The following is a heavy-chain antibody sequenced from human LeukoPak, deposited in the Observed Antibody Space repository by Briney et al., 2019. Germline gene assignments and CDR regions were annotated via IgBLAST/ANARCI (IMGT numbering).Heavy chain of an antibody. Sequence: GGSLILSCAASGFTFSSFNMNWVRQTPGKGLEWVSSISSRQNDVQYADSLEGRFTISRDNAKNSLYLQMNTLRAEDTAVYFCAREVGSGWNYFDLWGQGTLVTVSS. CDR1: GFTFSSFN. CDR2: ISSRQNDV. D-gene: IGHD6-19*01. V-gene: IGHV3-21*01. CDR3: AREVGSGWNYFDL. J-gene: IGHJ4*02.